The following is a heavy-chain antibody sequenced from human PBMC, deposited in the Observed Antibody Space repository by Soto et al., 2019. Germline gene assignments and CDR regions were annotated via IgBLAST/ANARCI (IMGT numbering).Heavy chain of an antibody. Sequence: ASVKVSCKASGYTFTSYYMHWVRQAPGQGLEWMGIINPSGGSTSYAQKFQGRVTMTRDTSTSTVYMELSSLRSEDTAVYYCARPYCGGYCYSDYYYGMDVWGQGTTVTVSS. CDR2: INPSGGST. D-gene: IGHD2-21*02. J-gene: IGHJ6*02. CDR3: ARPYCGGYCYSDYYYGMDV. CDR1: GYTFTSYY. V-gene: IGHV1-46*01.